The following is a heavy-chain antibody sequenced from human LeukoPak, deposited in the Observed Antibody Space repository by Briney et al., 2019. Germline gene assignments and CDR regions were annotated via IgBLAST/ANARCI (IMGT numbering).Heavy chain of an antibody. D-gene: IGHD3-16*01. V-gene: IGHV3-7*01. CDR2: INPDGSGK. CDR3: ASWGAGGNS. Sequence: GGSLRLSCEASGFTLGTYWMNWVRQVPGKGLDWVANINPDGSGKRYVDSVKGRFTIARDNADNSLSLQMNSLRAEDTAVYYCASWGAGGNSWGQGTLVTVSS. CDR1: GFTLGTYW. J-gene: IGHJ4*02.